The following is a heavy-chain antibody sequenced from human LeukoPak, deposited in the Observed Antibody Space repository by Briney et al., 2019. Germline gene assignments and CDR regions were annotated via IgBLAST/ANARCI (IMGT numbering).Heavy chain of an antibody. CDR3: ARTAPYYSGSYHGWFDP. J-gene: IGHJ5*02. D-gene: IGHD1-26*01. V-gene: IGHV1-69*05. CDR1: GGTFSSYA. Sequence: GASVKVSCKASGGTFSSYAISWVRQAPGQGLEWMGENIPIFGTANYAQKFQGRVTITTDESTSTAYMELSSLRSEDTAVYYCARTAPYYSGSYHGWFDPWGQGTLVTVSS. CDR2: NIPIFGTA.